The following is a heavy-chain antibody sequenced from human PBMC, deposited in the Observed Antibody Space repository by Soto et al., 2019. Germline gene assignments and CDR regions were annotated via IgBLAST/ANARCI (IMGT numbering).Heavy chain of an antibody. D-gene: IGHD2-2*01. CDR2: ISGSGGST. CDR1: GFTFSSYA. CDR3: AKDPRYCCSTSCHFQGTWFGP. J-gene: IGHJ5*02. V-gene: IGHV3-23*01. Sequence: GGSLRLSCAASGFTFSSYAMSWVRQAPGKGLEWVSAISGSGGSTYYADSVKGRFTISRDNSKNTLYLQMNSLRAEDTAVYYCAKDPRYCCSTSCHFQGTWFGPWGQGTLVTVSS.